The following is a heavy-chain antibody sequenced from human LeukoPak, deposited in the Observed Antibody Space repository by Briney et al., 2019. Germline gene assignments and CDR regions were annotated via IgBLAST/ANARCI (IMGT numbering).Heavy chain of an antibody. CDR1: GFTFSTYG. J-gene: IGHJ3*02. Sequence: GGSLRLSCAASGFTFSTYGMHWVRQTPGRGLEWVAVRSFDGSNKYYADSVKGRFTISRDNSKNTLYLQMNSLRAEDTAVYYCARGYQDYGSGSYYNDAFDIWGQGTMVTVSS. V-gene: IGHV3-30*03. CDR2: RSFDGSNK. CDR3: ARGYQDYGSGSYYNDAFDI. D-gene: IGHD3-10*01.